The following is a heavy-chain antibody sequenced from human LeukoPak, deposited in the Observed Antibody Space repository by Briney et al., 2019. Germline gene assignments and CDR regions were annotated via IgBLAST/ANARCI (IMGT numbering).Heavy chain of an antibody. Sequence: SETLSLTCTVSGGSISSYYWSWIRQPPGKGLGWIGYIYYSGSTNYNPSLKSRVTISVDTSKNQFSLKLSSVTAADTAVYYCATHSSGWWAFDYWGQGTLVTVSS. J-gene: IGHJ4*02. CDR2: IYYSGST. V-gene: IGHV4-59*01. CDR1: GGSISSYY. CDR3: ATHSSGWWAFDY. D-gene: IGHD6-19*01.